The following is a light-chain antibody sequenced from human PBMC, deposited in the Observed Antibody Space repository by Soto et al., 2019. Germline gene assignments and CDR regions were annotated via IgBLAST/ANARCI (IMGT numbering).Light chain of an antibody. V-gene: IGKV3-15*01. CDR2: GAS. J-gene: IGKJ1*01. Sequence: EILLTQSPGTLSLSPGERATLSCRASQSVSSSYLAWYQQKPGQAPRLIIYGASTRATGIPARISGSGSGTEFALTISSLQSEDFAVYPCQQYNNWRHSWAFGQGAKV. CDR3: QQYNNWRHSWA. CDR1: QSVSSSY.